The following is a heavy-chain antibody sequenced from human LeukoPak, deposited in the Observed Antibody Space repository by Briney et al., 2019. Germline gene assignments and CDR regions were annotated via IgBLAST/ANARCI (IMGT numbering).Heavy chain of an antibody. CDR1: GFTFSTYA. V-gene: IGHV3-30*04. Sequence: GGSLRLSCAASGFTFSTYALHWVRQAPGKGLEWVAVILYDAYYADSVKGRFTISRYNSKNTLYLQMNSLRPEDTAVYYCARSVGSGRFDYWGQGTLVTVSS. CDR3: ARSVGSGRFDY. D-gene: IGHD6-19*01. CDR2: ILYDA. J-gene: IGHJ4*02.